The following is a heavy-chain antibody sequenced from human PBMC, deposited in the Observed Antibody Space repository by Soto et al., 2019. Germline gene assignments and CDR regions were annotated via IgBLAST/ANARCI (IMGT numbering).Heavy chain of an antibody. Sequence: QVQLQQWGAGLLKPSETLSLTCAVYGGSFSGYYWSWIRQPPGKGLVWIGEINHSGRTNYNPSLKSRVTFSVDTSQNLFTLRPNSGTAADAAVYHGARARWLRASFDNWGQSTLVPVSS. D-gene: IGHD5-12*01. CDR3: ARARWLRASFDN. V-gene: IGHV4-34*01. J-gene: IGHJ4*02. CDR2: INHSGRT. CDR1: GGSFSGYY.